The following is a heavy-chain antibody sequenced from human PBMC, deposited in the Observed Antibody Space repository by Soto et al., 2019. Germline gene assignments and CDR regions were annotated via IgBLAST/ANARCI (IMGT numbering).Heavy chain of an antibody. Sequence: HGESPKISCKGSGFTFTNYWIAWVRQMPGKGLEWMGIIYPGDSDSSYSPSFQGQVTISADKSINTAYLHWSSLKASDTAIYYCAKHEGYCSTTTCSNFDYWGQGTLVTVSS. V-gene: IGHV5-51*01. J-gene: IGHJ4*02. CDR3: AKHEGYCSTTTCSNFDY. CDR2: IYPGDSDS. CDR1: GFTFTNYW. D-gene: IGHD2-2*01.